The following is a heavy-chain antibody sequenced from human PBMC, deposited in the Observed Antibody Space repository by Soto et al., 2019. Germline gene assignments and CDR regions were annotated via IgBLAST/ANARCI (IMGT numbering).Heavy chain of an antibody. CDR3: XXXXXXXXXXXCFDY. CDR2: IWYDGSNK. CDR1: GFTFSSYG. V-gene: IGHV3-33*01. Sequence: QVQLVESGGGVVQPGRSLRLSCAASGFTFSSYGMHWVRQAPGKGXEWVAVIWYDGSNKYYADSVKGRFTISRDNSXXXXXXXXXXXXXXXXXXXXXXXXXXXXXXXXCFDYWGQGTLVTVSS. J-gene: IGHJ4*02.